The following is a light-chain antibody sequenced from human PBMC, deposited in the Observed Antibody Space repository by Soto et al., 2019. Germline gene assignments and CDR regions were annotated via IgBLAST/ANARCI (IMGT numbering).Light chain of an antibody. CDR2: GAS. CDR3: QQYNKWPGT. J-gene: IGKJ2*01. V-gene: IGKV3-15*01. Sequence: EIVMTQSPATLSVSQGARATLSCRASQTVSINVAWYQQKPGQAPRLLIYGASTRATDIPARFSGSGSGTEFTLTISSLQSEYFAVYYCQQYNKWPGTFGQGTKLEIK. CDR1: QTVSIN.